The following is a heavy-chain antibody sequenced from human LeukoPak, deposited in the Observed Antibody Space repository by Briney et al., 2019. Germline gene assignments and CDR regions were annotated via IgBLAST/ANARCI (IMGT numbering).Heavy chain of an antibody. D-gene: IGHD2-2*01. Sequence: SVKVSCKASGGTFSSYAISWVRQAPGQGLEWMGRIIPILGIANYAQKFQGRVTITADKSTSTAYMELSSQRSEDTAVYYCARDRRYCSSTSCPPHGMDVWGQGTTVTVSS. CDR1: GGTFSSYA. CDR2: IIPILGIA. V-gene: IGHV1-69*04. CDR3: ARDRRYCSSTSCPPHGMDV. J-gene: IGHJ6*02.